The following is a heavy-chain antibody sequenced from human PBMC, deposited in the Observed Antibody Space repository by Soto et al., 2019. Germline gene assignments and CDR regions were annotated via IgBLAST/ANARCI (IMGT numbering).Heavy chain of an antibody. D-gene: IGHD1-7*01. CDR1: GGSISSGGYA. Sequence: PSETLSLTCAVSGGSISSGGYAWNWIRQPPGKGLEWIGYIYHSGYTSYNPSLKSRVTISVDKSKNQFSLDLSFVTAADTAVYYCARDSLTGNYFDPWGQGTLDTVSS. CDR2: IYHSGYT. CDR3: ARDSLTGNYFDP. V-gene: IGHV4-30-2*01. J-gene: IGHJ5*02.